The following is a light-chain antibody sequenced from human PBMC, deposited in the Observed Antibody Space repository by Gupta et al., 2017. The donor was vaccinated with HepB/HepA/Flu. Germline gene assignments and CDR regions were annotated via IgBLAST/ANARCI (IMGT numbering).Light chain of an antibody. CDR1: QSIRCW. Sequence: DIQMTQSPSTLSASVGDRVTITCRASQSIRCWLAWYQQKPGKVPKLLIYKESSLESGVPSRFSGSECGTDFTLTISGLQPDDFAIYYCQQDNSSPLPFGGGTKVEIK. CDR2: KES. J-gene: IGKJ4*01. V-gene: IGKV1-5*03. CDR3: QQDNSSPLP.